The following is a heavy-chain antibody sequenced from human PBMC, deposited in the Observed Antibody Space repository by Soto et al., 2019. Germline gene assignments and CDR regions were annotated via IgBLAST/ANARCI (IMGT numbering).Heavy chain of an antibody. CDR1: GISISSSSYY. V-gene: IGHV4-39*01. CDR3: AHVVRFLEWSHYYYYMDV. D-gene: IGHD3-3*01. Sequence: SETLSLTCTISGISISSSSYYWVWIRKPPGKGLEWIGSIYYSGSTYYNPSLKSRVTISVDTSKNQFSLKLSSVTAADTAVYYCAHVVRFLEWSHYYYYMDVWGKGTTVT. J-gene: IGHJ6*03. CDR2: IYYSGST.